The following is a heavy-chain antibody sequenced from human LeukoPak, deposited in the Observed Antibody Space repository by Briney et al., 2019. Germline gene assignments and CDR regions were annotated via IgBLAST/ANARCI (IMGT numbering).Heavy chain of an antibody. Sequence: SGGSLRLSCAAPGFTFSDHYMDWVRQAPGKGLEWVGRARNKAKSYTTAYAASVKGRFTISRDDSKNSLYLQMNSLKTEDTAVYYCVRALVAGTSYFDYWGQGTLVTVSS. V-gene: IGHV3-72*01. CDR3: VRALVAGTSYFDY. CDR1: GFTFSDHY. J-gene: IGHJ4*02. D-gene: IGHD6-19*01. CDR2: ARNKAKSYTT.